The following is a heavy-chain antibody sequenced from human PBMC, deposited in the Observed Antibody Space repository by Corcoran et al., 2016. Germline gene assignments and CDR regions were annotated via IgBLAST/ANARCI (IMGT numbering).Heavy chain of an antibody. V-gene: IGHV4-34*01. CDR3: ARHGGWYFDL. J-gene: IGHJ2*01. Sequence: QVQLQQWGAGLLKPSETLSLTCAVYGGSSSGYYWSWIRQPPGKGLEWIGQISHNGYTKYNPSLKSRVTISGDTSKNQFSLKLTSVTATDTAWYYCARHGGWYFDLWGRDTLVTVSS. CDR2: ISHNGYT. CDR1: GGSSSGYY. D-gene: IGHD3-10*01.